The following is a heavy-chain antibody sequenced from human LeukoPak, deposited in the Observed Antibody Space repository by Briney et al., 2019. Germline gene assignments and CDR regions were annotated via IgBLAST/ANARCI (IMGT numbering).Heavy chain of an antibody. CDR3: GRDLRVAVVRGGPDS. CDR2: ISHEGTHI. V-gene: IGHV3-30*03. Sequence: PGRSLRLSCAASGFTFSSYGMHWVRQAPGKGLEWVAAISHEGTHIYYADSEKGRFTISRDNSESTLYVQMNSLRAEDTAVYYCGRDLRVAVVRGGPDSWGQGTLVLVSS. CDR1: GFTFSSYG. J-gene: IGHJ4*02. D-gene: IGHD3-3*01.